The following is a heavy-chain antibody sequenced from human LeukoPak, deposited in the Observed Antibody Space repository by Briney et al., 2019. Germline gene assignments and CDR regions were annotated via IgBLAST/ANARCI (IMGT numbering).Heavy chain of an antibody. J-gene: IGHJ3*02. D-gene: IGHD1-26*01. CDR3: AISTIPAYAFDI. Sequence: SETLSLTCAVYGGSFSGYYWSWIRQPPGKGLEWIGEINHSGSTNYNPSLKSRVTISVDTSKNQFSLKLSSVTAADTAVYYCAISTIPAYAFDIWGQGTMVTVSS. CDR2: INHSGST. CDR1: GGSFSGYY. V-gene: IGHV4-34*01.